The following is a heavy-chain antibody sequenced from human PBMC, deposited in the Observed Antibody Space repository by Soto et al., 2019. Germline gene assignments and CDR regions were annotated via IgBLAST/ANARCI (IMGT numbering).Heavy chain of an antibody. V-gene: IGHV3-30*18. D-gene: IGHD2-2*01. CDR3: AKDLTSRWPLGDNWFDH. CDR1: GFTFSSYG. CDR2: ISYDGSNK. J-gene: IGHJ5*02. Sequence: LRLSCAASGFTFSSYGMHWVRQAPGKGLEWVAVISYDGSNKYYADSVKGRFTISRDNSKNTLYLQMNSLRAEDTAVYYCAKDLTSRWPLGDNWFDHWGQGTLVTVSS.